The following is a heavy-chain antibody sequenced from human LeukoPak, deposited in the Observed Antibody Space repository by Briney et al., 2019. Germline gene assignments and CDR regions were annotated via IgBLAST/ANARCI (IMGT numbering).Heavy chain of an antibody. Sequence: PGGSLRLSCAASGFTVSNSHMSWVRQAPEKGLEWVSVISSGGDTYYADSVKGRVTISRDNSKNTLYLQMDSLRAEDTALYYCARDSSVGATPFDYWGQGTLVTVSS. V-gene: IGHV3-53*01. CDR1: GFTVSNSH. J-gene: IGHJ4*02. CDR3: ARDSSVGATPFDY. D-gene: IGHD1-26*01. CDR2: ISSGGDT.